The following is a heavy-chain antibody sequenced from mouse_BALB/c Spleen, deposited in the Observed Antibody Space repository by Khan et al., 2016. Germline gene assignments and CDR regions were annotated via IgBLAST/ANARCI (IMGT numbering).Heavy chain of an antibody. V-gene: IGHV5-17*02. Sequence: EVELVESGGGLVQPGGSRKLSCVASGFTFSSFGMHWVRQAPDKGLEWVAYISGGSSTIFYADTVKGRFTISRDNPKKTLCLQMTSLRSEDTAMYFWTRIYYGLSYAMDYWGQGPSVTVSS. D-gene: IGHD2-1*01. J-gene: IGHJ4*01. CDR2: ISGGSSTI. CDR1: GFTFSSFG. CDR3: TRIYYGLSYAMDY.